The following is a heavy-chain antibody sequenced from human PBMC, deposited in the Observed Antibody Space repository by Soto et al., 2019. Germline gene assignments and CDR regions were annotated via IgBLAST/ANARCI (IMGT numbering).Heavy chain of an antibody. J-gene: IGHJ6*02. D-gene: IGHD5-18*01. CDR1: GFTFSSYG. V-gene: IGHV3-30*18. CDR3: AKDLDTAMEDYYYGMDV. CDR2: ISYDGSNK. Sequence: QVQLVESGGGVVQPGRSLRLSCAASGFTFSSYGMHWVRQAPGKGLEWVAVISYDGSNKYYADSVKGRFTISRDNSKNTLYLQRNSLRAEDTAVYYCAKDLDTAMEDYYYGMDVWGQGTTVTVSS.